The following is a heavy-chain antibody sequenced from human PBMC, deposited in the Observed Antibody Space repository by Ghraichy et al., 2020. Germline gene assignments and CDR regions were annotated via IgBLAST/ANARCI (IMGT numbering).Heavy chain of an antibody. Sequence: SQTLSLTCTVSGGSISSYYWSWIRQPAGKGLEWIGRIYTSGSTNYNPSLKSRVTMSVDTSKNQFSLKLSSVTAADTAVYYCARDSFIVATPPLYYFDYWGQGTLVTVSS. CDR1: GGSISSYY. J-gene: IGHJ4*02. CDR2: IYTSGST. V-gene: IGHV4-4*07. CDR3: ARDSFIVATPPLYYFDY. D-gene: IGHD5-12*01.